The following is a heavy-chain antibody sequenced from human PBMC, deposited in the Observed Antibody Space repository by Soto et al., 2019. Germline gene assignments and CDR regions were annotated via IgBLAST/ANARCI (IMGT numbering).Heavy chain of an antibody. V-gene: IGHV6-1*01. CDR2: TYYRSKWYN. CDR1: GDSVSSNSAA. J-gene: IGHJ3*02. CDR3: AMGSSLNARHAFDI. D-gene: IGHD6-6*01. Sequence: SQTLSLTCAISGDSVSSNSAAWNWIRQSPSRGLVWLGRTYYRSKWYNDYAVPVKSRITINPDTSKNQFSLQLNSVTPEDTAVYYCAMGSSLNARHAFDIWGQGTMVTVSS.